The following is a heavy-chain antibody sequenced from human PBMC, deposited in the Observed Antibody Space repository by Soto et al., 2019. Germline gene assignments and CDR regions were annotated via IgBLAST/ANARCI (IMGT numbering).Heavy chain of an antibody. J-gene: IGHJ6*02. CDR1: GFTFSSYG. CDR3: AIEARIAAAGLEHDYYYYYGMDV. CDR2: IWYDGSNK. V-gene: IGHV3-33*01. Sequence: GGSLRLSCAASGFTFSSYGMHWVRQAPGKGLEWVAVIWYDGSNKYYADSVKGRFTISRDNSKNTLYLQMNSLRAEDTAVYYCAIEARIAAAGLEHDYYYYYGMDVWGQGTTVTVSS. D-gene: IGHD6-13*01.